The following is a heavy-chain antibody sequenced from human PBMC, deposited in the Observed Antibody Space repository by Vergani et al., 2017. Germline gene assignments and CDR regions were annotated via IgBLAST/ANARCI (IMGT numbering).Heavy chain of an antibody. CDR1: GGTFSSYA. CDR3: AGALRYYGSGSLWFDP. D-gene: IGHD3-10*01. Sequence: QVQLVQSGAEVKKPGSSVKVSCKASGGTFSSYAISWVRQAPGQGLEWMGGIIPIFGTANYAQKFQGRVTITADKSTSTAYMELSSLRSEDTAVSYCAGALRYYGSGSLWFDPWGQGTLVTVSA. J-gene: IGHJ5*02. V-gene: IGHV1-69*06. CDR2: IIPIFGTA.